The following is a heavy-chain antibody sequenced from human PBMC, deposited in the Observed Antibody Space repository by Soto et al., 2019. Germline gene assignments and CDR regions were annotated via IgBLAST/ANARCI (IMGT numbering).Heavy chain of an antibody. V-gene: IGHV3-74*01. D-gene: IGHD1-26*01. CDR1: GFTFSSYW. J-gene: IGHJ3*02. Sequence: GGSLRLSCAASGFTFSSYWMHWVRQAPGKGLEWVSRINSDGSSTSYADSVKGRFTISRDNAKNTLYLQMNSLRAEDTAVYYCARGIVGANDAFDIWGQGTMVTVSS. CDR2: INSDGSST. CDR3: ARGIVGANDAFDI.